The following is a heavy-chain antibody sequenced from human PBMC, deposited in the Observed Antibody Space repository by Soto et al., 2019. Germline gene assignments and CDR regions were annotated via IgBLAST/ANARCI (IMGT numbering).Heavy chain of an antibody. CDR3: ARDYGDCFDF. CDR1: GGSISSYY. Sequence: ASETLSLTCTVSGGSISSYYWGWIRQPPGKGLEWIGYIYYTGSTNYNPSLQSRVTISVDTSKNQFSLNLSSVTAADTAVYYCARDYGDCFDFWGQGTLVTVSS. J-gene: IGHJ4*02. CDR2: IYYTGST. V-gene: IGHV4-59*01. D-gene: IGHD4-17*01.